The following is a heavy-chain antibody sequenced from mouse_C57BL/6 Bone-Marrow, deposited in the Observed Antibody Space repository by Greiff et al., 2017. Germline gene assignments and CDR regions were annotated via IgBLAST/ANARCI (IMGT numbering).Heavy chain of an antibody. J-gene: IGHJ4*01. CDR3: ARSFDYGSSLDAMDY. Sequence: VQLQQPGAELVRPGTSVKLSCKASGYTFTSYWMHWVKQRPGQGLEWIGVIDPSDSYTNYNQKFKGKATLTVDTSSSTAYMQLSSLTSEDSAVYYCARSFDYGSSLDAMDYWGQGTSVTVSS. CDR1: GYTFTSYW. CDR2: IDPSDSYT. D-gene: IGHD1-1*01. V-gene: IGHV1-59*01.